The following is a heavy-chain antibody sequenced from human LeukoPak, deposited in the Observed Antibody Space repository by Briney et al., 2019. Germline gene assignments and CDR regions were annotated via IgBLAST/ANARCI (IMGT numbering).Heavy chain of an antibody. Sequence: PGGSLRLSCAASGFTFNTYGMIWVRQAPGKGLEWVANIDQGGSTKYYVDSLKGRFTISRDNAKNSLYLQMNSLRAEDTAVYYCVRDKGGRSGAIYYYAFDVWGQGTMVTVSS. CDR3: VRDKGGRSGAIYYYAFDV. CDR1: GFTFNTYG. CDR2: IDQGGSTK. J-gene: IGHJ3*01. V-gene: IGHV3-7*01. D-gene: IGHD1-26*01.